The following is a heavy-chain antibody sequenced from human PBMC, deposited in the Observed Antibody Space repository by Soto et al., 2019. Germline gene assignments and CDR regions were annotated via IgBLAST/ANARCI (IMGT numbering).Heavy chain of an antibody. CDR1: GYTFTSYE. CDR2: ISSSDGST. CDR3: ARDRRDGYNTFDY. V-gene: IGHV1-46*01. Sequence: GASVKVSCKASGYTFTSYEVYWVRQAPGQGLEWMGIISSSDGSTTYAQKFQGRVTMTRDTSTSTVYMELSSLRSEDTAVYYCARDRRDGYNTFDYWGQGTLVTV. J-gene: IGHJ4*02. D-gene: IGHD5-12*01.